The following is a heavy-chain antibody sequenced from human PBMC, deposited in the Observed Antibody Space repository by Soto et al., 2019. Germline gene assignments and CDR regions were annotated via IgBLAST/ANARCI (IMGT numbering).Heavy chain of an antibody. V-gene: IGHV1-46*01. D-gene: IGHD3-10*01. CDR1: GYTFFAYY. CDR2: INPSGGTA. CDR3: ARGDASSGTYWFDY. Sequence: VQLIQSGTEVKKSGASVKISCQASGYTFFAYYMNWVRQAPGQGLEWMGMINPSGGTATYAQRFRDRLTVTRDTAATTVYMELRTLRPEDTAVYYCARGDASSGTYWFDYWGQGTLVTASA. J-gene: IGHJ4*02.